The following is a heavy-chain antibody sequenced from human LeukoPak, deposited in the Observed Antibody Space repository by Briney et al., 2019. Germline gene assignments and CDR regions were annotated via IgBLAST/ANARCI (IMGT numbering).Heavy chain of an antibody. CDR1: GFTFSSYS. CDR2: ISSSSSTI. D-gene: IGHD3-22*01. V-gene: IGHV3-48*01. CDR3: ARVAVVITPDY. J-gene: IGHJ4*02. Sequence: GGSLRLSCAASGFTFSSYSMNWVRQAPGKGLEWVSYISSSSSTIYYADSVKGRFTISRDNAKNSLYLQMNSLRAEDTAVYYCARVAVVITPDYWGQGTLVTVSS.